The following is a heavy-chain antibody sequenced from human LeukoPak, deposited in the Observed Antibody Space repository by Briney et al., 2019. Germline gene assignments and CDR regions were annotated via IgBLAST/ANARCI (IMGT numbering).Heavy chain of an antibody. CDR3: ARATKYYDSSGYREYYYYGMDV. V-gene: IGHV4-31*11. Sequence: SETLSLTCDVSGGSISSGGYFWTWIRQHPGKGLEYIGYIYYSGSTYYNPSLKSRVTISVDTSKNQFSLKLSSVTAADTAVYYCARATKYYDSSGYREYYYYGMDVWGQGTTVTVSS. J-gene: IGHJ6*02. CDR2: IYYSGST. CDR1: GGSISSGGYF. D-gene: IGHD3-22*01.